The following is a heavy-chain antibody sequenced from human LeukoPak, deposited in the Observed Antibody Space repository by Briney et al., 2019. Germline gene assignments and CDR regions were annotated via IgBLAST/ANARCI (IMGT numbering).Heavy chain of an antibody. Sequence: SETLSLTCAVYGGSFSGYYWSWIRQPPGKGLEWIGEINHSGSTNYNPSLKSRVTISVDTSKNQFSLKLSSVTAADTAVYYCARVHLLNNWFDPWGQGTLVTVSS. CDR3: ARVHLLNNWFDP. CDR1: GGSFSGYY. D-gene: IGHD2-2*01. CDR2: INHSGST. J-gene: IGHJ5*02. V-gene: IGHV4-34*01.